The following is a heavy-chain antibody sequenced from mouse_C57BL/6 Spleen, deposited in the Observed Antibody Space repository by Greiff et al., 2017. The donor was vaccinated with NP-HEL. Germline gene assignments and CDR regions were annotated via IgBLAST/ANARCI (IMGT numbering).Heavy chain of an antibody. D-gene: IGHD2-1*01. J-gene: IGHJ2*01. CDR3: ARSGNSYFDY. V-gene: IGHV1-26*01. CDR2: INPNNGGT. Sequence: EVQLQQSGPELVKPGASVKISCKASGYTFTDYYMNWVKQSHGKSLEWIGDINPNNGGTSYNQKFKGKATLTVDKSSSTAYMELRSLTSEDSAVYYCARSGNSYFDYWGQGTTLTVSS. CDR1: GYTFTDYY.